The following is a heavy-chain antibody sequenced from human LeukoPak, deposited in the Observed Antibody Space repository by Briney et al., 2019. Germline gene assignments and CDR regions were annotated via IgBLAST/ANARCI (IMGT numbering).Heavy chain of an antibody. CDR3: ARGLRVAARPDYFDY. Sequence: SETLSLTCTVSGGSISSSSYYWGWIRQPPGKGLEWIGSIYYSGSTYYNPSLKSRVTISVDTSKNQYSLKLSSMTAADTAVYYCARGLRVAARPDYFDYWGQGTLVTVSS. J-gene: IGHJ4*02. V-gene: IGHV4-39*01. D-gene: IGHD6-6*01. CDR1: GGSISSSSYY. CDR2: IYYSGST.